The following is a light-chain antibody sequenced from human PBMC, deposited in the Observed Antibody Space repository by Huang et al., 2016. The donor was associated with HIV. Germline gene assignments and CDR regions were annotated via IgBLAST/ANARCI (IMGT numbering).Light chain of an antibody. CDR2: TVS. V-gene: IGKV2-30*01. Sequence: DVVMTQSPLSLPVTLGQPASISCRSSQSLVYSDGNTYLNWFQQRPGHSPRRLIYTVSSRDAGVPDRFRGRGSGTDFTLKISRVEAEDVGLYYCMQGTHWPWTFGQGTKVEIK. J-gene: IGKJ1*01. CDR3: MQGTHWPWT. CDR1: QSLVYSDGNTY.